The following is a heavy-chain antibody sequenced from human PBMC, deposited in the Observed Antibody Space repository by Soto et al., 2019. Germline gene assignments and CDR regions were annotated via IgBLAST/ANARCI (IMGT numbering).Heavy chain of an antibody. Sequence: PSQTLSLTCAISGDSVSSNSAAWNWIRQSPSRGLEWLGRTYYRSKWYNDYAVSVKSRITINPDTSKNQFSLQLNSVTPEDTAVYYCARHPMYSSGWYFWFDPWGQGTLVTVSS. CDR2: TYYRSKWYN. D-gene: IGHD6-19*01. CDR3: ARHPMYSSGWYFWFDP. CDR1: GDSVSSNSAA. J-gene: IGHJ5*02. V-gene: IGHV6-1*01.